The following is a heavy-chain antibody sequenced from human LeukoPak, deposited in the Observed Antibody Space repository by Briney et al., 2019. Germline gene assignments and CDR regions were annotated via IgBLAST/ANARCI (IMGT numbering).Heavy chain of an antibody. D-gene: IGHD2-15*01. Sequence: GGSLRLSCAASGFTFSSYGMHWVRQAPGKGLEWVAVISYDGSNKYYADSVKGRFTISRDNSKNTLYLQMNSLRAEDTAVYYCAKEANKYCSGGSCYSDMVDYWGQGTLVTVSS. CDR3: AKEANKYCSGGSCYSDMVDY. J-gene: IGHJ4*02. CDR2: ISYDGSNK. V-gene: IGHV3-30*18. CDR1: GFTFSSYG.